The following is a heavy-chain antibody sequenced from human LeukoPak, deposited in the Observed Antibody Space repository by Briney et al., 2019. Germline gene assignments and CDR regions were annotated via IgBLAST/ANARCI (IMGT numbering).Heavy chain of an antibody. J-gene: IGHJ4*02. CDR1: GFTFVDYG. D-gene: IGHD3-10*01. CDR2: ISYDGSIT. CDR3: ARVAGSGSYYSATLDY. V-gene: IGHV3-30*03. Sequence: GTSLRLSCAASGFTFVDYGMHWVRPAPGKGLQWVAFISYDGSITFSEDSVKGRFTLSRDNSKNTLYLQMNSLRAEDTAVYYCARVAGSGSYYSATLDYWGQGTLVTVSS.